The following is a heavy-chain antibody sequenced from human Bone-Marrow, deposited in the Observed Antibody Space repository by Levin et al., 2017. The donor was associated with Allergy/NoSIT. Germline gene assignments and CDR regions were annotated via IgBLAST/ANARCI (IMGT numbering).Heavy chain of an antibody. D-gene: IGHD2-15*01. CDR2: IRSKVNNYAT. Sequence: GESLKISCAASGFTFSGSAMHWVRQASGKGLEWVGRIRSKVNNYATVYAASVSGRFTISRDDSKNTAYLQMNSLKTEDTAVYYCSRLNYYSGAGGGMDVWGQGTTVTVSS. CDR1: GFTFSGSA. V-gene: IGHV3-73*01. J-gene: IGHJ6*02. CDR3: SRLNYYSGAGGGMDV.